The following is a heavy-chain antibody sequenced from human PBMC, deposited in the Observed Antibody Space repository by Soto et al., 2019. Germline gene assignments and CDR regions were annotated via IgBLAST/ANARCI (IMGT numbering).Heavy chain of an antibody. CDR3: ARVSSWSCFDY. V-gene: IGHV1-46*01. CDR2: INPSGGST. D-gene: IGHD6-13*01. J-gene: IGHJ4*02. CDR1: GYTFTSYY. Sequence: QVQLVQSGAEVKKPGASVKVSCKASGYTFTSYYMHWVRQAPGQGLEWMGIINPSGGSTSYAQKFHGRVTMTRDTSTSIVYMELSSLRSEDTAVYYCARVSSWSCFDYWGQGTLVTVSS.